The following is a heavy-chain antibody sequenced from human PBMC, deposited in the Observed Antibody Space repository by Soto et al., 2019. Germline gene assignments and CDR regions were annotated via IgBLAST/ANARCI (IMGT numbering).Heavy chain of an antibody. V-gene: IGHV1-46*03. Sequence: ASVKVSCKASGYTFTSYYMHWVRQAPGQGLEWMGIINPSGGSTSYAQKFQGGVTMTRDTSTSTVYMELSSLRSEDTAVYYCARDPSMTTVPCYYYMDVWGKGTTVTVSS. CDR2: INPSGGST. J-gene: IGHJ6*03. CDR1: GYTFTSYY. CDR3: ARDPSMTTVPCYYYMDV. D-gene: IGHD4-4*01.